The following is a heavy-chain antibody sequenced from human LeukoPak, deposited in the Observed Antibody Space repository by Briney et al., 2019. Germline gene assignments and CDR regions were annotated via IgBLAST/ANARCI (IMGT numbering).Heavy chain of an antibody. Sequence: GGSLRLSCAASGFTFSSFAMTWIRQAPGKGLEWVSGISGTGGSTYYADSVKGRFTISRENSINTVFLEMNSLRAEDTAIYYCAKDQSRVGASDPFDYWGQGNLVTVSS. J-gene: IGHJ4*02. CDR1: GFTFSSFA. CDR2: ISGTGGST. CDR3: AKDQSRVGASDPFDY. V-gene: IGHV3-23*01. D-gene: IGHD1-26*01.